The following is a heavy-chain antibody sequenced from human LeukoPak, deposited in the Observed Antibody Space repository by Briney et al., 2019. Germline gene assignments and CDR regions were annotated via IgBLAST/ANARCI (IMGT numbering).Heavy chain of an antibody. Sequence: GASVKVSCKASGYTFTSYDINWVRQATGQGLEWMGWMNPNSGNTGYAQKFQGRVTMTRNTSISTAYMELRSLRSDDTAVYYRARTGTAMVPNSDYWAREPWSPSPQ. D-gene: IGHD5-18*01. CDR1: GYTFTSYD. J-gene: IGHJ4*02. CDR3: ARTGTAMVPNSDY. V-gene: IGHV1-8*01. CDR2: MNPNSGNT.